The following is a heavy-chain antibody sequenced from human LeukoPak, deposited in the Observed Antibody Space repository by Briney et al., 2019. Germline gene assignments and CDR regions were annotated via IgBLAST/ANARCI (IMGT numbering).Heavy chain of an antibody. V-gene: IGHV1-69*04. D-gene: IGHD5-24*01. J-gene: IGHJ6*02. Sequence: ASVKVSCKASGGTSSTYAITWVRQAPGQGLEWMGRILPIFDMANYAQKFQGRVTITADKSTRTAYMELSSLRSDDTAVYYCARDGGWLQTQNHYYYHGMDVWGQGTTVTVSS. CDR3: ARDGGWLQTQNHYYYHGMDV. CDR2: ILPIFDMA. CDR1: GGTSSTYA.